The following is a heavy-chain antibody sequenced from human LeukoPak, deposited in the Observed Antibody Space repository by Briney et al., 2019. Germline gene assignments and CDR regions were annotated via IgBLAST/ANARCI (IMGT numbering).Heavy chain of an antibody. CDR2: IYHSGSA. Sequence: PSQTLSLTCAGSGGSISSGGYSWSWIRQPPGKRLEWIGYIYHSGSAYYNPSLNSRVTISVDRSKNQFSLKLSSLTAADTAVYYCARVNIVATNYFHYWAQGPLVTVPS. D-gene: IGHD5-12*01. J-gene: IGHJ4*02. CDR1: GGSISSGGYS. V-gene: IGHV4-30-2*01. CDR3: ARVNIVATNYFHY.